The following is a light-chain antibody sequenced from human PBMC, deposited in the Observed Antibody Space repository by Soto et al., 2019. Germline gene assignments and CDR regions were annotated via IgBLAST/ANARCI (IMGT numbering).Light chain of an antibody. CDR2: DAS. J-gene: IGKJ2*01. CDR1: ETISNF. V-gene: IGKV1-5*01. Sequence: DIQMTQSPSTLSASVGDRVAITCRARETISNFLAWYQQKPGKDPKLLSFDASNLESGVPSRFSGSGSGTEFTRTITSLQPDDFAAYYCQQYKIFPYTFGQGTNLDLK. CDR3: QQYKIFPYT.